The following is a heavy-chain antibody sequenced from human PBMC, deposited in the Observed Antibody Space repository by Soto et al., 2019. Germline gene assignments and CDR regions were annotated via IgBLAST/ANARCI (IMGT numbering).Heavy chain of an antibody. CDR2: IIPIFGTA. Sequence: QVQLVQSGAEVKKPGSSVKVSCKASGGTFSSYAISWVRQAPGQGLEWMGGIIPIFGTANYAQKFQGRVTITADESTSTAYMELSRLRSEDTAVYYCASPLRIAALSSYYYGMDVWGQGTTVTVSS. V-gene: IGHV1-69*01. CDR1: GGTFSSYA. D-gene: IGHD6-13*01. CDR3: ASPLRIAALSSYYYGMDV. J-gene: IGHJ6*02.